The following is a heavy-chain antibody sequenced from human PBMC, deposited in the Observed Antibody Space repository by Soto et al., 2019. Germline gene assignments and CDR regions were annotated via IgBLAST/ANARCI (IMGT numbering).Heavy chain of an antibody. CDR3: AKDLGRYYDFWSGYYTLDYYYYYGMDV. Sequence: QVQLVESGGGVVQPGRSLRLSCAASGFTFSSYGMHWVRQAPGKGLEWVAVISYDGSNKYYADSVKGRFTISRDNSKNTLYLQMNSLRAEDTAVYYCAKDLGRYYDFWSGYYTLDYYYYYGMDVW. CDR1: GFTFSSYG. D-gene: IGHD3-3*01. J-gene: IGHJ6*01. CDR2: ISYDGSNK. V-gene: IGHV3-30*18.